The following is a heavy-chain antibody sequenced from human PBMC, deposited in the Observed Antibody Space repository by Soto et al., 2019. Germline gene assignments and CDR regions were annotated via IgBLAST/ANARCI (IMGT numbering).Heavy chain of an antibody. Sequence: SETLSLTCTVSGGSISSSSYYWGWIRQPPGKGLEWIGSSYYSGSTYYNPSLKSRVTISVDTSKNQFSLKLSSVTAADTAVYYCARHISSGWLSYGMDAWGQGTTVTVSS. CDR1: GGSISSSSYY. D-gene: IGHD6-19*01. CDR3: ARHISSGWLSYGMDA. J-gene: IGHJ6*02. V-gene: IGHV4-39*01. CDR2: SYYSGST.